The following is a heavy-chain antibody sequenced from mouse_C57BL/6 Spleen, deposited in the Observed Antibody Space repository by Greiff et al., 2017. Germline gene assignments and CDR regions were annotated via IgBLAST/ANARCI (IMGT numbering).Heavy chain of an antibody. V-gene: IGHV1-18*01. D-gene: IGHD1-1*01. Sequence: VQLKESGPELVKPGASVKIPCKASGYTFTDYNMDWVKQSHGKSLEWIGDINPNNGGTIYNQKFKGKATLTVDKSSSTAYMELRSLTSEDTAVYYCARNPYYDGSSYGEGYFDVWGTGTTVTVSS. CDR3: ARNPYYDGSSYGEGYFDV. CDR2: INPNNGGT. J-gene: IGHJ1*03. CDR1: GYTFTDYN.